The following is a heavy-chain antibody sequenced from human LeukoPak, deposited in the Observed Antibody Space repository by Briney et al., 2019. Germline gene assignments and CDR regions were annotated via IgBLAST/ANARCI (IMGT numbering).Heavy chain of an antibody. CDR2: IYYSGST. Sequence: KPSETLSLTCTVSGGSISSYYWSWIRQPPGKGLEWIGYIYYSGSTNYNPSLESRVTISVDTSKNQFSLKLSSVTAADTAVYYCARGARGYSYGHFDYWGQGTLVTVSS. D-gene: IGHD5-18*01. V-gene: IGHV4-59*01. CDR1: GGSISSYY. J-gene: IGHJ4*02. CDR3: ARGARGYSYGHFDY.